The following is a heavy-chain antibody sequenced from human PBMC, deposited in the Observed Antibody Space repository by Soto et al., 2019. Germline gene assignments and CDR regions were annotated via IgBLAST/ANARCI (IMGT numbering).Heavy chain of an antibody. V-gene: IGHV4-59*01. D-gene: IGHD2-15*01. CDR3: AREWSAFDY. J-gene: IGHJ4*02. Sequence: QVQLQESGPGLVKPSETLSLTCTVSGVSITSYKWSWIRQSPGKGLEWIAYMYSSGSSSYNPSPKSRVTISVDTSKNQYSLKVNSATAADTAVYYCAREWSAFDYWGQGILVTVSS. CDR1: GVSITSYK. CDR2: MYSSGSS.